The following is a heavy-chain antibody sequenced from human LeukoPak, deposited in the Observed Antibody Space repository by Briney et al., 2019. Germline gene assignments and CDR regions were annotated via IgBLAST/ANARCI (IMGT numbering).Heavy chain of an antibody. D-gene: IGHD3-10*01. V-gene: IGHV1-18*01. J-gene: IGHJ4*02. Sequence: ASVKVSCKASGYTFTSYGISWVRQAPGQGLEWMGWISAYNGNTNYAQKLQGRVPMNTDTSTSTAYMELRSLRSDDTAVYYCARYYYGSGSYYSDYWGQGTLVTVSS. CDR3: ARYYYGSGSYYSDY. CDR1: GYTFTSYG. CDR2: ISAYNGNT.